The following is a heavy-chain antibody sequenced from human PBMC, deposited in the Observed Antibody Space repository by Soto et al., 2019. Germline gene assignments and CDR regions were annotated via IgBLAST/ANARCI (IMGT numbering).Heavy chain of an antibody. J-gene: IGHJ4*02. CDR3: ARRYGGTFDY. D-gene: IGHD2-15*01. CDR1: GGSINSSGFS. CDR2: IYHTGST. V-gene: IGHV4-30-2*06. Sequence: SETLSLTCSVSGGSINSSGFSWSWIRQSPGKGLKWIGYIYHTGSTNYNPSLKSRVTISVDTSKNQFSLKLSSVTAADTAVYYCARRYGGTFDYWGQGTLVTVSS.